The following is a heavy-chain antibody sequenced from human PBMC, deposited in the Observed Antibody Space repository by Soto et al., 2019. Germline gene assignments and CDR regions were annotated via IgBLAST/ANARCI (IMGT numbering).Heavy chain of an antibody. Sequence: QPWWSLRLSCSASVFTFSSHTMNWVRQAPGKGLEWISYITSTSSTKNYADSVKGRFTISRDNANNSLYLQMNSLRDEDTAVYYCARRITMVRGPYYYYAMDVWGQGTTVTVSS. CDR3: ARRITMVRGPYYYYAMDV. V-gene: IGHV3-48*02. J-gene: IGHJ6*02. D-gene: IGHD3-10*01. CDR2: ITSTSSTK. CDR1: VFTFSSHT.